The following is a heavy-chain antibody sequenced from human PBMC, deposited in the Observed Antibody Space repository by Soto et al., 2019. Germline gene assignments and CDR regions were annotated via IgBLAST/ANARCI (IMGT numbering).Heavy chain of an antibody. CDR3: ARVCVIAAAGTLGMDV. V-gene: IGHV6-1*01. J-gene: IGHJ6*02. CDR2: TYYRSKWYN. CDR1: GDSVSSNSAA. Sequence: SQTLSLTCAISGDSVSSNSAAWNWIRQSPSRGLEWLGRTYYRSKWYNDYAVSVKSRITINPDTSKNQFSLQLNSVTLEDTAVYYCARVCVIAAAGTLGMDVWGQGTTVTVSS. D-gene: IGHD6-13*01.